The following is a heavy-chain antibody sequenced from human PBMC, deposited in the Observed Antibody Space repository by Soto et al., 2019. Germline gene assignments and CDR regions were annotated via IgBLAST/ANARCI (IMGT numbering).Heavy chain of an antibody. CDR2: ITGGGDNT. Sequence: EVQLLESGGDLVQPGGSLRLSCAASGFTFTSYAMSWIRQAPGKGPEWVSAITGGGDNTYYADSVKGRFTISRDNSKNTLYLQMNSLRAEDTPFYYCTQDGGSRDWLTVNWGQGTLVTVSS. CDR3: TQDGGSRDWLTVN. J-gene: IGHJ4*02. V-gene: IGHV3-23*01. CDR1: GFTFTSYA. D-gene: IGHD3-9*01.